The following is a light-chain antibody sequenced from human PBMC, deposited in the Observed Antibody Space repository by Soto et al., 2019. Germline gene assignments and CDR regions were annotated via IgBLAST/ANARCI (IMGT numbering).Light chain of an antibody. CDR1: SSDVGGYNY. V-gene: IGLV2-8*01. Sequence: QSALTQPPSASGPPGQSVTISCTGTSSDVGGYNYVSWYQQHPGKAPKLMIYEVYKRPSGVPDRFSGSKSGNTASLTVSGLKAEDEAVYHCSSYAGSNVLFGGGTKLTVL. CDR2: EVY. CDR3: SSYAGSNVL. J-gene: IGLJ2*01.